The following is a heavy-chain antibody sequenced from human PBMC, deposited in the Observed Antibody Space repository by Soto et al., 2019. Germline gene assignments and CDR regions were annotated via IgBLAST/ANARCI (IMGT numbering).Heavy chain of an antibody. D-gene: IGHD6-6*01. CDR2: INHSGST. Sequence: QVQLQQWGAGLLKPSETLSLTCAVYGGSFSGYYWSWIRQPPGKGLEWIGEINHSGSTNYNPSLKSRVTISVDTSKNQFSLKLSSVTAADTAVYYCARVEYSSSSRRGFDYWGQGTLVTVSS. V-gene: IGHV4-34*01. J-gene: IGHJ4*02. CDR1: GGSFSGYY. CDR3: ARVEYSSSSRRGFDY.